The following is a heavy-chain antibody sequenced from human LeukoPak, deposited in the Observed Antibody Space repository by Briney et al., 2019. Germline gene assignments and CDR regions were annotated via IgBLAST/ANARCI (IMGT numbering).Heavy chain of an antibody. Sequence: GRSLRLSCAASGFTFSSYSRNWVRQAPGKGLEWVSSISSSSSYIYYADSVKGRFTISRDNAKNSLYLQMNSLRAEDTAVYYCASRYSGSSRDYWGQGTLVTVSS. D-gene: IGHD1-26*01. CDR3: ASRYSGSSRDY. V-gene: IGHV3-21*01. CDR1: GFTFSSYS. J-gene: IGHJ4*02. CDR2: ISSSSSYI.